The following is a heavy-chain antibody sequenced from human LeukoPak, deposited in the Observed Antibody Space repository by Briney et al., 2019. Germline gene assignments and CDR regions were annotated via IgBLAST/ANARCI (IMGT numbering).Heavy chain of an antibody. J-gene: IGHJ4*02. Sequence: SETLSFTCAVSGYSISSGYYWGWIRPPPGKGLEWIGSVYHSGSTYYNPSLKSRVTISVDTSKNQFSLKLSSVTAADTAVYYCARDNTGSSWYFDYWGQGTLVTVSS. V-gene: IGHV4-38-2*02. CDR2: VYHSGST. D-gene: IGHD6-13*01. CDR3: ARDNTGSSWYFDY. CDR1: GYSISSGYY.